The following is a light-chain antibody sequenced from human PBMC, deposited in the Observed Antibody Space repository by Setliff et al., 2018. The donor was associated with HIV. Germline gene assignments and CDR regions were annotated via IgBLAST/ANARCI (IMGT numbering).Light chain of an antibody. V-gene: IGLV2-14*03. CDR2: DVS. Sequence: QSALTQPASVSGSPGQSITISCTGTSNDIGGYKYVSWYQQHPGNAPKLLIYDVSNRPSGISSRFSGSKSGNTASLSISGLQAEDEADYYCSSYTNTITLYVFGSGTKVTVL. CDR1: SNDIGGYKY. J-gene: IGLJ1*01. CDR3: SSYTNTITLYV.